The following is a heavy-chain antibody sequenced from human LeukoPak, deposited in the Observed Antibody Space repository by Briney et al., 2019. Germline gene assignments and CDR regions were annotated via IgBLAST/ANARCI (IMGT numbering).Heavy chain of an antibody. CDR3: ANLYGDYETVVDY. D-gene: IGHD4-17*01. CDR2: ISGSGGST. CDR1: GFTFSSYG. J-gene: IGHJ4*02. V-gene: IGHV3-23*01. Sequence: GGSLRLSCAASGFTFSSYGMSWVRQAPGKGLEWVSAISGSGGSTYYADSVKGRFTISRDNSKNTLYLQMNSLRAEDTAVYYCANLYGDYETVVDYWGQGTLVTVSS.